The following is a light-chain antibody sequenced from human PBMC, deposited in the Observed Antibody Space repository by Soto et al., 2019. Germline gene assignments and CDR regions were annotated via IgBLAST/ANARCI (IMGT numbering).Light chain of an antibody. CDR1: QSVLYSSNNKYY. Sequence: DIVMTQSPDSLAVSLGERATINCKSSQSVLYSSNNKYYLAWYQQKPGQPPKLLIYWASTRESGVPDRFSGSGSGTDFTLTISSLQAEDVSVYYCQQYYSTPLTFGPGTKVDIK. V-gene: IGKV4-1*01. CDR3: QQYYSTPLT. CDR2: WAS. J-gene: IGKJ3*01.